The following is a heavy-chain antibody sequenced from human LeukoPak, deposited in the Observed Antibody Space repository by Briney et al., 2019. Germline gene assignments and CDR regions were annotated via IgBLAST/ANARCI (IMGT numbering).Heavy chain of an antibody. CDR3: VRGMVIPDS. V-gene: IGHV3-23*01. CDR1: GFXFSSFA. J-gene: IGHJ4*02. Sequence: PGRSLRLSCAASGFXFSSFAMSWVRQAPGKGLDWVSSITSGGGTNYVDSVKGRFTMSRDNSKNTLYLEMNSLRGEDTAIYYCVRGMVIPDSWGQGTLVTVSS. CDR2: ITSGGGT. D-gene: IGHD2-8*01.